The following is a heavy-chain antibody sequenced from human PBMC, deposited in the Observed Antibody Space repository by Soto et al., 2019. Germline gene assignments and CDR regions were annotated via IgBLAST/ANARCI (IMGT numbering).Heavy chain of an antibody. D-gene: IGHD2-2*01. CDR3: ARPQYCSSTSCPYYFDS. CDR2: IIPIFGTA. J-gene: IGHJ4*02. V-gene: IGHV1-69*13. Sequence: SVKVSCKASGGTFSSYAISWVRQAPGQGLEWMGGIIPIFGTANYAQKFQGRVTITADESTSTAYMELSSLRSEDTAVYYCARPQYCSSTSCPYYFDSWGPGTLVTVSS. CDR1: GGTFSSYA.